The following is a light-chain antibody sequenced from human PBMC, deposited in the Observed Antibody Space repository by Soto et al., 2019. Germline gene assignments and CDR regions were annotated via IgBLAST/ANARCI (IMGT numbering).Light chain of an antibody. CDR1: SSDVGGYNH. Sequence: QSVLPQPRSVSGSPGQSVTISCTGTSSDVGGYNHVSWYQQNPGEAPKVMIFDVSKRPSGVPDRFSGSKSDNTASLTISGLQAEDEADYYCCSYAGSSAYVFGAGTKVTVL. J-gene: IGLJ1*01. CDR3: CSYAGSSAYV. V-gene: IGLV2-11*01. CDR2: DVS.